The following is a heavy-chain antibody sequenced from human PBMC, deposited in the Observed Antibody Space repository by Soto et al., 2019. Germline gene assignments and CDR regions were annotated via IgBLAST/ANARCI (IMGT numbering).Heavy chain of an antibody. V-gene: IGHV4-61*01. CDR1: GGSVSSGSYY. D-gene: IGHD5-12*01. CDR2: IYYSGST. CDR3: ATGPLGGMATISPVDY. J-gene: IGHJ4*02. Sequence: PSETLSLTCTVSGGSVSSGSYYWSWIRQPPGKGLEWIGYIYYSGSTNYNPSLKSRVTISVDTSKNQFSLKLSSVTAADTAVYYCATGPLGGMATISPVDYWGQGTLVTVSS.